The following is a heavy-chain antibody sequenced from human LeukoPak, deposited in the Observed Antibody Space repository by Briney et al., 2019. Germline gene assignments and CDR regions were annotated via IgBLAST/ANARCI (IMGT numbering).Heavy chain of an antibody. Sequence: GGSLRLSCAASGFTFSSYSMNGGRQAPGKGLKCVSSISSSSRYIDYADSVKGRFTISRANAKTSLYLQMNSLRAEDTAVYYCARGNPGYYFDYWGQGTLVTVSS. D-gene: IGHD7-27*01. CDR1: GFTFSSYS. CDR2: ISSSSRYI. J-gene: IGHJ4*02. CDR3: ARGNPGYYFDY. V-gene: IGHV3-21*01.